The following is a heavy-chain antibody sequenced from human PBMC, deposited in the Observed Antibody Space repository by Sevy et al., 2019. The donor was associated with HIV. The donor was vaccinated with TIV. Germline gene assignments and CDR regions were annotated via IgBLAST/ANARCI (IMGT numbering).Heavy chain of an antibody. J-gene: IGHJ6*03. CDR2: ISGSGTRT. CDR1: GFSFDSYG. D-gene: IGHD3-22*01. Sequence: GGSLRLSCAVSGFSFDSYGMTWVRQAPGKGLEWVSGISGSGTRTYYADSVKGRFSISRDNSKNRLYLQMNSLRSEDTAKYYWRKGGGGHYDPDEIGYYFYYYNMDVWGKGTTVTVSS. CDR3: RKGGGGHYDPDEIGYYFYYYNMDV. V-gene: IGHV3-23*01.